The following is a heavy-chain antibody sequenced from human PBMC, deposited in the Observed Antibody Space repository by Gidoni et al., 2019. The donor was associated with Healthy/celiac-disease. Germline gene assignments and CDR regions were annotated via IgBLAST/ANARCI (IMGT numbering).Heavy chain of an antibody. J-gene: IGHJ6*02. D-gene: IGHD6-13*01. Sequence: QVQLVESGGGVVQPGRSLRLSCAASGFTFSSYGMHWVRPAPGKGLEWVAVISYDGSNKYYADSVKGRFTISRDNSKNTLYLQMNSLRAEDTAVYYCASEQQLVMDVWGQGTTVTVSS. CDR2: ISYDGSNK. CDR1: GFTFSSYG. CDR3: ASEQQLVMDV. V-gene: IGHV3-30*03.